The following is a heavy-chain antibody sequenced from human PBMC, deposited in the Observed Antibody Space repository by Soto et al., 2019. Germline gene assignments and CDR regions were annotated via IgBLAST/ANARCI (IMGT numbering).Heavy chain of an antibody. CDR1: GGSISSGGYY. J-gene: IGHJ6*02. D-gene: IGHD2-2*01. CDR2: IYYSGST. Sequence: SETLSLTCTVSGGSISSGGYYWSWIRQPPGKGLEWIGYIYYSGSTYYNPSLKSRVTISVDTSKNQFSLKLSSVTAADTAVYYCARDIVVVPAAMHYGMDVWGQGTTVTVSS. V-gene: IGHV4-30-4*02. CDR3: ARDIVVVPAAMHYGMDV.